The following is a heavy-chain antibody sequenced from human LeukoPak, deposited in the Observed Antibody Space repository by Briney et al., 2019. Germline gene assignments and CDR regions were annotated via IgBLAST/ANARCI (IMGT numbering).Heavy chain of an antibody. J-gene: IGHJ4*02. Sequence: SETLSLTCSVSGGSISSSSYYWGWIRQPPGKGLEWIGSIYYSGSTYYNPSLKSRVTISVDTSKNQFSLKLSSVTAADTAVYYCARRGNYPDYWGQGTLVTVSS. CDR2: IYYSGST. CDR3: ARRGNYPDY. CDR1: GGSISSSSYY. D-gene: IGHD1-7*01. V-gene: IGHV4-39*01.